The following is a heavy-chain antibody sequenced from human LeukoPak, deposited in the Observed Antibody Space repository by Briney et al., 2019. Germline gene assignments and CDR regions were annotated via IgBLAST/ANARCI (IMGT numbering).Heavy chain of an antibody. Sequence: GSSVKVSCKASGGTFSSYAISLVRQAPGQGLEWMGRIIPILGIANYAQKFQGRVTITADKSTSTAYMELSSLRSEDTAVYYCAREAATNFDYWGQGTLVTVSS. J-gene: IGHJ4*02. V-gene: IGHV1-69*04. CDR3: AREAATNFDY. CDR1: GGTFSSYA. CDR2: IIPILGIA. D-gene: IGHD6-25*01.